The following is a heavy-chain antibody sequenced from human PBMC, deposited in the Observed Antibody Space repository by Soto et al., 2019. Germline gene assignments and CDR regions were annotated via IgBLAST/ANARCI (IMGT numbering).Heavy chain of an antibody. V-gene: IGHV1-2*02. CDR3: ARALSFGSGTFDY. J-gene: IGHJ4*02. D-gene: IGHD1-26*01. Sequence: QVQLVQSGAEVKKPGASVKVSCKASGYTFTAYYMHWVRQAPGQGLEWMGCINPDSGGTKYTQKLQGRVTMTRDTSITTAYMDLSSLRSDDTAVYYCARALSFGSGTFDYWGQGTLVTVSS. CDR2: INPDSGGT. CDR1: GYTFTAYY.